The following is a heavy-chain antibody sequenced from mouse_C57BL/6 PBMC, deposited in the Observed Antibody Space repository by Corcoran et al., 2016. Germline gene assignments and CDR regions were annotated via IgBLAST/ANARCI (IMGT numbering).Heavy chain of an antibody. Sequence: EVQLQQSGPELVKPGASVKISCKASGYTFTDYYMNWVKQSHGKSLEWIGDINPNNGGTSYNQKFKGKATLTVDKSSSTAYMELRSLTSEDSAVYYCAREPWVLYAMDYWGQGTSVTVSS. V-gene: IGHV1-26*01. CDR1: GYTFTDYY. CDR2: INPNNGGT. CDR3: AREPWVLYAMDY. J-gene: IGHJ4*01.